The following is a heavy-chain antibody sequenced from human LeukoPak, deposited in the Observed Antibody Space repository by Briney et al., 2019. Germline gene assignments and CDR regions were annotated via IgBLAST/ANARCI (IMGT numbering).Heavy chain of an antibody. CDR2: ISGSGAST. Sequence: GGSLRLSCLTSGFTFSTNAMSWVRQAPGKGLEWISGISGSGASTYYADSVTGRFTISRDNSRNTLYLQMNSLRGDDTAVYYCAKDPRILSGSYYPDYWGQGTLVTVSS. CDR3: AKDPRILSGSYYPDY. V-gene: IGHV3-23*01. J-gene: IGHJ4*02. D-gene: IGHD1-26*01. CDR1: GFTFSTNA.